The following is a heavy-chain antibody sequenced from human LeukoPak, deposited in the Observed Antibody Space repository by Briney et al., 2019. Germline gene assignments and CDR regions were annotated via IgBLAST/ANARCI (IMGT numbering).Heavy chain of an antibody. CDR3: ARDSRDGYEP. J-gene: IGHJ5*02. Sequence: SETLSLTCAVYGGSFSGDFWSWIRQSPGKGLEWIGEINHSGSTNYNPSLKSRVTISVDTSKNQFSLKLSSVTAADTAVYYCARDSRDGYEPWGQGTLVTVSS. CDR1: GGSFSGDF. D-gene: IGHD5-24*01. CDR2: INHSGST. V-gene: IGHV4-34*01.